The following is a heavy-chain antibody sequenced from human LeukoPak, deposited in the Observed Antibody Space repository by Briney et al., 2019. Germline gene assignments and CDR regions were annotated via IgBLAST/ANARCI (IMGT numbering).Heavy chain of an antibody. CDR2: IQNHGGDK. D-gene: IGHD6-19*01. V-gene: IGHV3-30*02. CDR3: AREGGVVVAGTFDY. CDR1: GIRFSGSG. Sequence: GGSLRLPCAASGIRFSGSGMHWVRQAPGKGLEWVSFIQNHGGDKNYADSVKGRFTVSRDNSQNTVYLQMNTLRPEDTAVYYCAREGGVVVAGTFDYWGQGTLVTVSS. J-gene: IGHJ4*02.